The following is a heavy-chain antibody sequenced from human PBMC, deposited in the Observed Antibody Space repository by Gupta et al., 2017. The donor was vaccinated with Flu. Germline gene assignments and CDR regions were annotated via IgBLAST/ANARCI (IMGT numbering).Heavy chain of an antibody. CDR2: ISWNSGDK. CDR3: AKDLMPSLKRMTFDV. V-gene: IGHV3-9*01. Sequence: EVQLVESGGGIIQPGRSLTLSCGASGFHFEQFAFHWVRQIPGGGLEWVAGISWNSGDKGYADSVQGRFSISRDRGEKSVYLEMRDLRPEDTATYFCAKDLMPSLKRMTFDVWGQGTTVSVSS. J-gene: IGHJ3*01. CDR1: GFHFEQFA. D-gene: IGHD2-2*01.